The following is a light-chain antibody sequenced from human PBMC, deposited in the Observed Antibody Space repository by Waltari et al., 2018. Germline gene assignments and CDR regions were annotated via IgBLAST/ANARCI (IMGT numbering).Light chain of an antibody. V-gene: IGLV4-69*01. J-gene: IGLJ2*01. CDR2: RSSDGSH. CDR3: QTWDTGVV. Sequence: QLVLTQPPSASASLGASVRLTCTLTSGHSSYAIAWHQQRPEKGPRYLMRRSSDGSHTKGDGIPDRFSGSSSGAERYLIISSLQSEDEADYYCQTWDTGVVFGGGTKLTVL. CDR1: SGHSSYA.